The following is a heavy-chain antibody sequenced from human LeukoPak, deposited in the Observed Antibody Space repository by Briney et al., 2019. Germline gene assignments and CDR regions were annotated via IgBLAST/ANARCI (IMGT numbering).Heavy chain of an antibody. J-gene: IGHJ4*02. V-gene: IGHV3-23*01. Sequence: PGESLRLSCAASGFTFSSYAMSWVRQAPGKGLEWVSAISGSGGSTYYADSVKGRFTISRDNSKNTLYLQMNSLRAEDTAVYYCANGENYYDSSGAPDYFDYWGQGTLVTVSS. CDR1: GFTFSSYA. CDR2: ISGSGGST. D-gene: IGHD3-22*01. CDR3: ANGENYYDSSGAPDYFDY.